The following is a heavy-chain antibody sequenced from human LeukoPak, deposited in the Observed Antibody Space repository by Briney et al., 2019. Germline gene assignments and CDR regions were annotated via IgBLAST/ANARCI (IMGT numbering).Heavy chain of an antibody. V-gene: IGHV1-69*05. D-gene: IGHD5-12*01. CDR3: AREGVATLDY. CDR1: GGTFSSYA. J-gene: IGHJ4*02. CDR2: IIPIFGTA. Sequence: ASVKVSCKASGGTFSSYAISWVRQAPGQGLEWMGGIIPIFGTANYAQKFQGRVTITTDESTSTAYLELSSLRSEDTAVYYCAREGVATLDYWGQGTLVTVSS.